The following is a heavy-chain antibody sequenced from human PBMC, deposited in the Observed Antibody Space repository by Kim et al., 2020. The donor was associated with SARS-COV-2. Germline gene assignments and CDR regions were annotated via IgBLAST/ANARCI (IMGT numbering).Heavy chain of an antibody. CDR3: ARRRGHCSGGTCYLGFDP. J-gene: IGHJ5*02. Sequence: SETLSLTCTVSGGSISSSSYYWDWIRQPPGKGLEWIGSIYYSGSNYYNPSLKSRVTISVDTSKNQFSLKLSSVTAADTAVYYCARRRGHCSGGTCYLGFDPWGQGTLVTVSS. D-gene: IGHD2-15*01. V-gene: IGHV4-39*01. CDR2: IYYSGSN. CDR1: GGSISSSSYY.